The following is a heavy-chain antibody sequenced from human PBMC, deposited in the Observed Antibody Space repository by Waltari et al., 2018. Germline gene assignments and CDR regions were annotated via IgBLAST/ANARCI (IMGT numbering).Heavy chain of an antibody. CDR2: ISGSGGST. Sequence: EVQLLESGGGLVQPGGSLRLSCAASRFTFSSYAMCWVRPAPGKGLEWVSAISGSGGSTYYADSVKGRFTISRDNSKNTLYLQMNSLRAEDTAVYYCAKPRIAAAGTEVYYYYGMDVWGQGTTVTVS. D-gene: IGHD6-13*01. V-gene: IGHV3-23*01. CDR1: RFTFSSYA. CDR3: AKPRIAAAGTEVYYYYGMDV. J-gene: IGHJ6*02.